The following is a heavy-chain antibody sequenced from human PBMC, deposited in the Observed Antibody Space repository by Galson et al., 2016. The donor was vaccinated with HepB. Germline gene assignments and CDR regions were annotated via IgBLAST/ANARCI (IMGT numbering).Heavy chain of an antibody. CDR1: GFTFSSYA. Sequence: SLRLSCAASGFTFSSYAMTWVRQAPGKGLEWVSTIGGSGDTTYYAASVKGRFTISRDNSKNTLFLQLNSLRAEDTAVYYCAKPYDLGGLPSLDVWGQGTTVTVSS. CDR3: AKPYDLGGLPSLDV. D-gene: IGHD3-16*01. V-gene: IGHV3-23*01. CDR2: IGGSGDTT. J-gene: IGHJ6*02.